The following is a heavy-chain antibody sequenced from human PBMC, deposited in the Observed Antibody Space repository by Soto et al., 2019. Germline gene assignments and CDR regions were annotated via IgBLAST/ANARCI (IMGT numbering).Heavy chain of an antibody. D-gene: IGHD2-2*01. CDR2: ISTGSDYI. CDR3: ARDSRIVARPAMGSVGFDP. J-gene: IGHJ5*02. CDR1: GFTFSSYS. Sequence: EVQLVESGGGLVKPGGSLRLSCATSGFTFSSYSMNWVRQAPGKDLEWISSISTGSDYIYYADSVEGRFTISRDNAKSSLYLQMNSLRAEVTAVYYCARDSRIVARPAMGSVGFDPWGQGTLVTVSS. V-gene: IGHV3-21*01.